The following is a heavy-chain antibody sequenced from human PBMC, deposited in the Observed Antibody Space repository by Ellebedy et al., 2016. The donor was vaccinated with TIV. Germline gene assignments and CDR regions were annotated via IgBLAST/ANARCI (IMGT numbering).Heavy chain of an antibody. J-gene: IGHJ4*02. D-gene: IGHD1-14*01. Sequence: ASVKVSCKASGGTFSSYAISWVRQAPGQGLEWMGRIIPILGIAIYAQKFQGRVTITRDTSATTAYMELSSLRSEDTAVFYCARERLTGYFDYWGQGTLVTVSS. CDR1: GGTFSSYA. CDR2: IIPILGIA. CDR3: ARERLTGYFDY. V-gene: IGHV1-69*04.